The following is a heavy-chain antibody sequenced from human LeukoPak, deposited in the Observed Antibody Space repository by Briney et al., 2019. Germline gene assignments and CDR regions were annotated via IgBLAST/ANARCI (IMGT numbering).Heavy chain of an antibody. D-gene: IGHD5-18*01. CDR1: GFTFSSYS. Sequence: GGSLRLSCAASGFTFSSYSMNWVRQAPGKGLEWVSSISSTISYIYYVDSVKGRFTISRDNRKNSLYLQMNSLRVEDTAVYFCASGLTAMLTAEGGFDYWGQGTLVTVSS. CDR3: ASGLTAMLTAEGGFDY. V-gene: IGHV3-21*01. J-gene: IGHJ4*02. CDR2: ISSTISYI.